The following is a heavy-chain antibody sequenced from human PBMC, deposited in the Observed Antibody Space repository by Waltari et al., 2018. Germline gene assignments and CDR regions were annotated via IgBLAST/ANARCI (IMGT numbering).Heavy chain of an antibody. V-gene: IGHV3-7*01. Sequence: EVQLVESGGGLVQPGGSLRLSCAASGFTFSSYGMSWVRQAPGKGLEWVANIKQDGSEKYYVDSVKGRFTISRDNAKNSLYLQMNSLRAEDTAVYYCANSRGTDYWGQGTLVTVSS. J-gene: IGHJ4*02. CDR1: GFTFSSYG. D-gene: IGHD3-16*01. CDR3: ANSRGTDY. CDR2: IKQDGSEK.